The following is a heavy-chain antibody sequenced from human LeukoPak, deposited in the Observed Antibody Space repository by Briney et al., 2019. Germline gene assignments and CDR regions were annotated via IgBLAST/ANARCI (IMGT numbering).Heavy chain of an antibody. D-gene: IGHD3-10*01. CDR2: LYSAGAT. Sequence: PGGPLRLSCAASGFTVSSNYMSWVRQARGKGLEWVSILYSAGATYYADSVRGRFTISRDSSKNTVCLQMNSLRAEDTAVYYCASGGMGARKYYSDPFHYWGQGTLVTVSS. V-gene: IGHV3-53*01. CDR3: ASGGMGARKYYSDPFHY. J-gene: IGHJ4*02. CDR1: GFTVSSNY.